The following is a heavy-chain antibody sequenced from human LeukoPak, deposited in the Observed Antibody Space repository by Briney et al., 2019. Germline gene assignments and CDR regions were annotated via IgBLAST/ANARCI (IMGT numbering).Heavy chain of an antibody. Sequence: SETLSLTCTVSRGSISSSRHYWGWIRQPPGKGLEWIASINYSGSTQYNPSLKSRVTISVDTSKRQFSLKLNSVTAADTAVYYCARHETADWFDPWGQGTLVSVSS. V-gene: IGHV4-39*01. CDR1: RGSISSSRHY. CDR3: ARHETADWFDP. J-gene: IGHJ5*02. CDR2: INYSGST.